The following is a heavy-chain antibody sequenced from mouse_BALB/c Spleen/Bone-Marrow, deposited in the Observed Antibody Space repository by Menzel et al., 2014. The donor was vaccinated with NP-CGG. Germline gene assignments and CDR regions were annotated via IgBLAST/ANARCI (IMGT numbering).Heavy chain of an antibody. CDR2: IRNKANGYTT. Sequence: EVHPVESGGGLVQPGGSLRLSCTTSGFTFTDYYMSWVRQPPGKALEWLGFIRNKANGYTTEYSASVKGRFTISRDNSQSILYLQMNTLRAEDSATYYCARDRGLTYFDYWGQGTTLTVSS. CDR1: GFTFTDYY. CDR3: ARDRGLTYFDY. D-gene: IGHD2-4*01. J-gene: IGHJ2*01. V-gene: IGHV7-3*02.